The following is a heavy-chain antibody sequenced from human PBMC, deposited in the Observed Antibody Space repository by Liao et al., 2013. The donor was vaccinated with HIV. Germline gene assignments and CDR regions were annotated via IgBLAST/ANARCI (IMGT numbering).Heavy chain of an antibody. CDR1: GGSISSYY. CDR2: IYSSGSA. J-gene: IGHJ5*02. V-gene: IGHV4-4*07. CDR3: ARTDQYYDFWNGYENWFDP. Sequence: QVQLQESGPGLVKPSETLSLTCTVSGGSISSYYWSWIRQPAGKGLEWIGRIYSSGSANYNPSLKSRVTMSVDTSKNQFSLKLSSVTAADTAVYYCARTDQYYDFWNGYENWFDPWAEEPVVTVSS. D-gene: IGHD3-3*01.